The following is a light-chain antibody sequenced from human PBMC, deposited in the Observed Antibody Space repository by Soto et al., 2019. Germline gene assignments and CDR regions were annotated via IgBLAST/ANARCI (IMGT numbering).Light chain of an antibody. J-gene: IGLJ1*01. CDR3: SSFTTSHTYV. Sequence: QSALTQPASVSGSPGQSITISCTGTSSDVGSYNLVSWYQQHPGKAPKLMIYEGSKRPSGVPHRFSGSKSGNAASLTISGLQAEDEADYYCSSFTTSHTYVFGTGTKVTVL. CDR2: EGS. V-gene: IGLV2-14*02. CDR1: SSDVGSYNL.